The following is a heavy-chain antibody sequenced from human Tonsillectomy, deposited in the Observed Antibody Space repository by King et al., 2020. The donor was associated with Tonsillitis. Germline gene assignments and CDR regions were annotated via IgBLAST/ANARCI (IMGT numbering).Heavy chain of an antibody. CDR1: GGSINSYH. J-gene: IGHJ4*02. CDR2: IYYSGST. CDR3: ARVLSSSGWKGVFDY. Sequence: VQLQESGPGLVKPSETLSLTCTVSGGSINSYHWSWIRQPPGKGLEWIGYIYYSGSTNYNPSLKSRLTISVDTSKNQFSLKLSSVTAADTAVYYCARVLSSSGWKGVFDYWGQGTLVTVSS. D-gene: IGHD6-19*01. V-gene: IGHV4-59*01.